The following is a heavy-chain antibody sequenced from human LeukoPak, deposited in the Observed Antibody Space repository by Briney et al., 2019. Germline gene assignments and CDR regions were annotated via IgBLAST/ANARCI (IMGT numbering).Heavy chain of an antibody. CDR3: ARGRTMTTVTTLGH. J-gene: IGHJ4*02. CDR2: IIPIFGTA. CDR1: GGTFSSYA. D-gene: IGHD4-17*01. Sequence: SVKVSCKASGGTFSSYAISWVRQAPGQGLEWMGGIIPIFGTANYAQKFQGRVTMTRNTSISTAYMELSSLRSEDTAVYYCARGRTMTTVTTLGHWGQGTLVTVSS. V-gene: IGHV1-69*05.